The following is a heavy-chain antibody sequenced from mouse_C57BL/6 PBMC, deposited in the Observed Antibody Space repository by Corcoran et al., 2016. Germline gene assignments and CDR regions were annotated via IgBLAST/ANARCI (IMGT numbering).Heavy chain of an antibody. V-gene: IGHV9-3*01. Sequence: QIQLVQSGPELKKPGETVKISCKASGYTFTTYGMSWVKQAPGKGLKWMGWINTYSGVPTYADDFKGRFAFSLETSASTAYLQINNLKNEDTATYFCARWVYGSSYEGWYVDVWGTGTTVTVSS. D-gene: IGHD1-1*01. J-gene: IGHJ1*03. CDR2: INTYSGVP. CDR3: ARWVYGSSYEGWYVDV. CDR1: GYTFTTYG.